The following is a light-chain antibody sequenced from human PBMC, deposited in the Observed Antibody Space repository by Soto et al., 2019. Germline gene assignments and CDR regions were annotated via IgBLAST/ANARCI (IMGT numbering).Light chain of an antibody. Sequence: DIQMTQSPSTLSASVGDRVTITCRASQSISTWLAWYQQKPGKAPNLLISDASSLEGGVTSRFSGSGSGTDFTLTITSLQPDDFATYYCQQYNSDWTFGQGTKVDIK. CDR1: QSISTW. CDR3: QQYNSDWT. J-gene: IGKJ1*01. CDR2: DAS. V-gene: IGKV1-5*01.